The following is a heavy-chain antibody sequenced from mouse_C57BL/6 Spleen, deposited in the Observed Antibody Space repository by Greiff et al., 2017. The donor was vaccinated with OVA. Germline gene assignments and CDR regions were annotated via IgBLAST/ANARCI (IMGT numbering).Heavy chain of an antibody. D-gene: IGHD1-1*01. CDR3: AREGYYYGSSYPWYFDV. CDR2: INPNNGGT. V-gene: IGHV1-26*01. Sequence: EVQLQQSGPELVKPGASVKISCKASGYTFTDYYMNWVKQSHGKSLEWIGDINPNNGGTSYNQKFKGKATLTVDKSSSTAYMELRSLTSEESAVYYDAREGYYYGSSYPWYFDVWGTGTTVTVSS. J-gene: IGHJ1*03. CDR1: GYTFTDYY.